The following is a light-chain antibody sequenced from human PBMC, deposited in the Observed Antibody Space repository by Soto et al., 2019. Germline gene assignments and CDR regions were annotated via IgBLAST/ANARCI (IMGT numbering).Light chain of an antibody. CDR1: SSDVGGYNY. Sequence: QSALTQPPSASGSPGQSVTISCTGTSSDVGGYNYVSWHQQHPGKAPKLMIYEVSKRPSGVPDRFSGSKSGNTASLTVSGLQAEDEADYYCSSYAGSNPLFGGGTKLTVL. V-gene: IGLV2-8*01. J-gene: IGLJ2*01. CDR2: EVS. CDR3: SSYAGSNPL.